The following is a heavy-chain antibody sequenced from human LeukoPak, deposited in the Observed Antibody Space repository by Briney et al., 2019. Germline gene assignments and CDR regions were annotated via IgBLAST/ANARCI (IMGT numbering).Heavy chain of an antibody. J-gene: IGHJ4*02. CDR3: ARDRRGYKWGDSVVLGY. Sequence: GGSLRLSCAASGFTFSSYSMNWVRQAPGKGLEWVAVISYDGSNKYYADSVKGRFTISRDNSKNTLYLQMNSLRAEDTAVYYCARDRRGYKWGDSVVLGYWGQGTLVTVSS. CDR1: GFTFSSYS. CDR2: ISYDGSNK. V-gene: IGHV3-30*03. D-gene: IGHD5-24*01.